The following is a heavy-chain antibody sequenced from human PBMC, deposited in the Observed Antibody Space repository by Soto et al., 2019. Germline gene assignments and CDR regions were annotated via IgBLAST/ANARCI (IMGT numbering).Heavy chain of an antibody. Sequence: QVQLVQSGAEVKKPGASVKVSCKASGYTFTSYDIISVRQATGQGLEWMGWMNPSTGNTDSAEKFQGRITMTRNTSISTVYMEVSSLNFEDTAVYYCARGRIIVAGGFDPWGQGTLVTVSS. D-gene: IGHD6-19*01. CDR2: MNPSTGNT. CDR3: ARGRIIVAGGFDP. V-gene: IGHV1-8*01. CDR1: GYTFTSYD. J-gene: IGHJ5*02.